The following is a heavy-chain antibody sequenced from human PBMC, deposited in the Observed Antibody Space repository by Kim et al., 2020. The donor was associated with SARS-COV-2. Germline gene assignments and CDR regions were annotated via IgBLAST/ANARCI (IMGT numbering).Heavy chain of an antibody. V-gene: IGHV1-58*01. J-gene: IGHJ4*02. CDR3: ASEGIVATTSRFDY. Sequence: EQKFQERVTLTRDMSTSTAYMELSSLRSEDTAVYYCASEGIVATTSRFDYWGQGTLVTVSS. D-gene: IGHD5-12*01.